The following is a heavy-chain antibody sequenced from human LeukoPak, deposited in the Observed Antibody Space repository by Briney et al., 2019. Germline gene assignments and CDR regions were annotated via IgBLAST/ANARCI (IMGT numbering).Heavy chain of an antibody. J-gene: IGHJ4*02. CDR2: MNPKSGNT. CDR3: ARGRYTRSDDY. CDR1: GYTFTNYD. D-gene: IGHD6-6*01. V-gene: IGHV1-8*03. Sequence: ASVKVSCRASGYTFTNYDINWVRQATGQGLEWMGWMNPKSGNTGYAQKFQDRVTITRDTSRSADYMELSSLRSEDTAVYYCARGRYTRSDDYWGQGTLVTVSS.